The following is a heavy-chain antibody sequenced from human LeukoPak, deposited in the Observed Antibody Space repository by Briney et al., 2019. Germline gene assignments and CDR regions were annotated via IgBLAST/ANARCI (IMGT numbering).Heavy chain of an antibody. Sequence: GGSLRLSCAAPGFTVSSNYMSWVRQAPGKGLEWVSVIYSGGSTYYADSVKGRFTISRDKSKNTLYLQMNSLRAEDTAVYYCARDTSGSYYFDYWGQGTLVTVSS. CDR1: GFTVSSNY. D-gene: IGHD1-26*01. CDR3: ARDTSGSYYFDY. J-gene: IGHJ4*02. CDR2: IYSGGST. V-gene: IGHV3-66*02.